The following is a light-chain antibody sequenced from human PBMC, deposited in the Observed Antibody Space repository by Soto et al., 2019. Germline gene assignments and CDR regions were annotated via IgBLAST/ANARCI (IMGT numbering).Light chain of an antibody. CDR2: GAS. CDR1: QSVSSSY. CDR3: QQYSSSPTWT. J-gene: IGKJ1*01. Sequence: EIVLTQSPGTLSLSPGERATLSCRASQSVSSSYLAWYQQKPGQAPRLLIYGASSRATGIPDRFSGSGSGTDFTITSSRQEPEYFALYYCQQYSSSPTWTFGQGTKVEIK. V-gene: IGKV3-20*01.